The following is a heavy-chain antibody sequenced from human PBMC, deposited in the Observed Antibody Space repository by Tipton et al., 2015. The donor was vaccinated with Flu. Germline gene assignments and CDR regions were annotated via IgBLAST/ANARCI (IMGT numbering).Heavy chain of an antibody. Sequence: QLVQSGGGVVQPGRSLRLSCAASGFIFSTYGMHWVRQAPGKGLEWVAVIWYDGSNKYYADSVKGRFTISRDNSKDTLYLEMNSLRVEDTAVYYCARDQKELTILEMGAGYWGQGAPVTVSS. D-gene: IGHD2/OR15-2a*01. CDR3: ARDQKELTILEMGAGY. J-gene: IGHJ4*02. CDR2: IWYDGSNK. V-gene: IGHV3-33*01. CDR1: GFIFSTYG.